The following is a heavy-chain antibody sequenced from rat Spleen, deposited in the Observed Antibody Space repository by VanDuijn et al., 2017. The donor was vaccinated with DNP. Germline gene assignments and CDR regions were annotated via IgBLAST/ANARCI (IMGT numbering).Heavy chain of an antibody. J-gene: IGHJ2*01. CDR2: ISYDGGST. Sequence: EVQLVESGGGLVQPGRSMKLSCAASGFTFSDYGMAWVLQAPTKGLEWVASISYDGGSTYYRDSVKGRFTISRDNAKSTLYLQMESLRSEDTATYYCAKDMRDYYDGSYYYDYWGQGVMVTVSS. D-gene: IGHD1-12*02. CDR1: GFTFSDYG. CDR3: AKDMRDYYDGSYYYDY. V-gene: IGHV5-20*01.